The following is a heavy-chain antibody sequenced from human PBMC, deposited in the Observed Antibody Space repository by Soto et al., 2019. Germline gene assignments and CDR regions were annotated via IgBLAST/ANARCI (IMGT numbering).Heavy chain of an antibody. Sequence: QVQLVQSGGEVKKPGASVTVSCKASGYTFINYHITWVRQAPGQGLEWMAWINTYNGMTDYAQRFQGRVTMTRDTSTSTPYLVLSNLGSDDTAVYFSAKSPRGERATDWGQGTLVTVSS. V-gene: IGHV1-18*01. CDR2: INTYNGMT. CDR3: AKSPRGERATD. CDR1: GYTFINYH. D-gene: IGHD4-4*01. J-gene: IGHJ4*02.